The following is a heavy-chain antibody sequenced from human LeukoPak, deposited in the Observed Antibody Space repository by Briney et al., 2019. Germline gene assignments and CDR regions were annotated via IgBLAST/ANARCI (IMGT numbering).Heavy chain of an antibody. CDR3: ARAVGAHF. CDR1: GFTFSSYA. D-gene: IGHD1-26*01. J-gene: IGHJ4*02. CDR2: ISYDGSNK. Sequence: PGGSLGLSCAASGFTFSSYAMHWVRQAPGKGLEWVAVISYDGSNKYYADSVKGRFTISRDNSKNTLYLQMNSLRAEDTAVYYCARAVGAHFWGQGTLVTVSS. V-gene: IGHV3-30*04.